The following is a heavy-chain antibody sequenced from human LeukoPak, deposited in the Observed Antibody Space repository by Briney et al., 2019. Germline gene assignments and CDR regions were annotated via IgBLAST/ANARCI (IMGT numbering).Heavy chain of an antibody. CDR2: IRYDGSNK. CDR1: GFTFSSYG. Sequence: GGSLRLSCAASGFTFSSYGMHWVRQAPGKRLEWVAFIRYDGSNKYYADSVKGRFTISRDNSKNTLYLQMNSLRAEDTAVYYCAKDRGDRHPYYMDVWGKGTTVTVSS. J-gene: IGHJ6*03. D-gene: IGHD7-27*01. CDR3: AKDRGDRHPYYMDV. V-gene: IGHV3-30*02.